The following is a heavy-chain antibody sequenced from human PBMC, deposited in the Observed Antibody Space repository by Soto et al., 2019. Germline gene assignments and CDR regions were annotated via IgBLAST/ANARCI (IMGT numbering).Heavy chain of an antibody. V-gene: IGHV3-30*18. CDR3: AKDRYYGSGNLFHFDY. CDR1: GFTFSSYG. J-gene: IGHJ4*02. Sequence: GGSLRLSCAASGFTFSSYGMHWVRQAPGKGPEWVAVISYDGSNNYSEDSVKGRFTISRDNSKNTLYLQMNSLRAEDTAVYYCAKDRYYGSGNLFHFDYWGQGTLVTVSS. CDR2: ISYDGSNN. D-gene: IGHD3-10*01.